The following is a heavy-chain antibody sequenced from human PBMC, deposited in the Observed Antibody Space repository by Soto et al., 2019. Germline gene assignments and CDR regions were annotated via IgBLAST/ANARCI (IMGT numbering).Heavy chain of an antibody. J-gene: IGHJ5*02. CDR1: GGTFDNYA. V-gene: IGHV1-18*01. Sequence: ASVKVSCKVSGGTFDNYAITWVRQAPGQGLEWMGWISSYNGNTKYAQKLQGRVTMTTDTSTSTAYMELRSLRSDDTAVYYCARGVGSGSYYNQYNWFDPWGQGTLVTVSS. CDR3: ARGVGSGSYYNQYNWFDP. D-gene: IGHD3-10*01. CDR2: ISSYNGNT.